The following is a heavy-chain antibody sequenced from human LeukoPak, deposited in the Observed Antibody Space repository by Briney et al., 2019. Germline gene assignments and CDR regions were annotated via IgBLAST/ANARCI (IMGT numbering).Heavy chain of an antibody. Sequence: ASMKVSCKSSGGTFTNNYAISWVRQAPGQGLEWMGGIIPIFGTANYAQKFQGRVTITADKSTSTAYMELSSLRSEDTAVYYCARTSYCGGDCYKAIDYWGQGTLVTVSS. J-gene: IGHJ4*02. CDR1: GGTFTNNYA. D-gene: IGHD2-21*02. V-gene: IGHV1-69*06. CDR2: IIPIFGTA. CDR3: ARTSYCGGDCYKAIDY.